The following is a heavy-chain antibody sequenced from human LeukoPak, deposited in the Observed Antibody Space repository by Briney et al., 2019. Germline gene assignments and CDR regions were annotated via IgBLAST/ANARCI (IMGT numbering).Heavy chain of an antibody. J-gene: IGHJ4*02. CDR1: GDSVSSNSAA. CDR2: TYYRSKWYN. Sequence: SQTLSLTCAISGDSVSSNSAAWNWIRQSPSRGLEWLGSTYYRSKWYNDYAVSVKSRITINPDTSKNQFSLQLNSVTPEDTAVYYCAREGQYYDFWSANNGYFDYWGQGTLVTVSS. CDR3: AREGQYYDFWSANNGYFDY. V-gene: IGHV6-1*01. D-gene: IGHD3-3*01.